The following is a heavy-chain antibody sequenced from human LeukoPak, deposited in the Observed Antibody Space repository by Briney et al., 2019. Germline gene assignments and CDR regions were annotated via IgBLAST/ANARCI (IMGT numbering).Heavy chain of an antibody. D-gene: IGHD2-2*01. CDR3: ANTVVPAANTDY. CDR1: GFTFSSYG. CDR2: IRYDGSNK. V-gene: IGHV3-30*02. J-gene: IGHJ4*02. Sequence: GGSLRLSCAASGFTFSSYGMHWVRQAPGKGLEWVAFIRYDGSNKYYADSVKGRFTISRDNSKNTLYLQMNSLRAEDTAVYYCANTVVPAANTDYWGQGTLVTFSS.